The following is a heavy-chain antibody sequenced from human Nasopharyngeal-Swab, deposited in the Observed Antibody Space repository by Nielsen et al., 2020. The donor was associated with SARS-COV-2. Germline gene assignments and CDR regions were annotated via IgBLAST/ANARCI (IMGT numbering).Heavy chain of an antibody. CDR1: GGSISSGGYY. V-gene: IGHV4-31*03. J-gene: IGHJ4*02. Sequence: SETLSLTCTVSGGSISSGGYYWSWIRQHPGKGLEWIGYIYYSGSTYYNLSLKSRVTISVDTSKNQFSLKLSSVTAADTAVYYCARADTSQPHRYFDYWGQGTLVTVSS. CDR3: ARADTSQPHRYFDY. D-gene: IGHD5-18*01. CDR2: IYYSGST.